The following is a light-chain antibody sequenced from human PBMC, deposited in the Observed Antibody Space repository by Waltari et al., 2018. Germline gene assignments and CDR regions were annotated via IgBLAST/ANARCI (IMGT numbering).Light chain of an antibody. CDR1: SRDVGGYNY. V-gene: IGLV2-8*01. Sequence: QSALTQPTSASGSPGQSVTISCTGTSRDVGGYNYFSRYQQHPGKAPKLMIYAVSKRPSGVPDRFSGSKSGNTASLTVSGLQAEDEADYYCSSYAGSNNLIFGGGTKLTVL. CDR3: SSYAGSNNLI. CDR2: AVS. J-gene: IGLJ2*01.